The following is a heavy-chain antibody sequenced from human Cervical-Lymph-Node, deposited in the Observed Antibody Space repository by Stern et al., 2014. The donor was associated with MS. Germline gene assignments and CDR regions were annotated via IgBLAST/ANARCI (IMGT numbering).Heavy chain of an antibody. Sequence: DQLVESGAEVKKPGASVKVSCKASGYTFTGYYLHWVRQAPGQGLEWLGRINPNNGDTDYSQKFQGAVTMTRDTSINTAYLELSGLTSDDTAIYYCARGPHAVSNDGLYWGQGALVTVSS. CDR3: ARGPHAVSNDGLY. V-gene: IGHV1-2*06. D-gene: IGHD1-1*01. CDR1: GYTFTGYY. J-gene: IGHJ4*02. CDR2: INPNNGDT.